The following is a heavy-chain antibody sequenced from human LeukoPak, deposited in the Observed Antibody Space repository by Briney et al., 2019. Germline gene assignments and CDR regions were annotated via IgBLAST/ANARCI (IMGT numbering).Heavy chain of an antibody. J-gene: IGHJ3*02. V-gene: IGHV3-21*01. D-gene: IGHD1-1*01. Sequence: KPGGSLRLSCAASGFTFSSYSMNWVRQAPGKGLEWVSSISSSSSYRYYADSVRGRFTISRDNAKNSLYLQMSSLRAEDTALYYCTRLTRNDYTLGHDVFDIWGQGTMVTGSS. CDR1: GFTFSSYS. CDR2: ISSSSSYR. CDR3: TRLTRNDYTLGHDVFDI.